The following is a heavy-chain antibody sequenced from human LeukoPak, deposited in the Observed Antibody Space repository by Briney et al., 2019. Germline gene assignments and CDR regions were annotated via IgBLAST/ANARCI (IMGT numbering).Heavy chain of an antibody. CDR3: ARCRPGQWLTPSRMDV. J-gene: IGHJ6*02. V-gene: IGHV1-18*01. CDR1: GYTFTSYG. D-gene: IGHD6-19*01. CDR2: ISAYNGNT. Sequence: GASVKVSCKASGYTFTSYGISWVRQAPGQGLEWMGWISAYNGNTNYAQKLQGRVTMTTVTSTSTAYMELRSLRSDDTAVYYCARCRPGQWLTPSRMDVWGQGTTVTVSS.